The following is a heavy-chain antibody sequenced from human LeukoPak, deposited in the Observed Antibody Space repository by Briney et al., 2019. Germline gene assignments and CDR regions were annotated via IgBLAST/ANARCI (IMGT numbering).Heavy chain of an antibody. CDR1: GFTFSSYA. J-gene: IGHJ4*02. CDR3: ATAEVGAFDY. Sequence: GRSLRLSCAASGFTFSSYAMSWVRQAPGKGLEWVSSISSSSSYIYYADSVKGRFTISRDNAKNSLYLQMNSLRAEDTAVYYCATAEVGAFDYWGQGTLVTVSS. V-gene: IGHV3-21*01. D-gene: IGHD1-26*01. CDR2: ISSSSSYI.